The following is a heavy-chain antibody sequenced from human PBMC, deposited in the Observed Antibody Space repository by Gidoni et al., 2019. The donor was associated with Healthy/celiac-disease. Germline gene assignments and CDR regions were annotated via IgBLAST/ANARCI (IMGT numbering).Heavy chain of an antibody. J-gene: IGHJ4*02. V-gene: IGHV3-23*04. D-gene: IGHD6-13*01. CDR3: AKGRSGSRIAAAGTGFDY. CDR2: ISGSGGST. Sequence: EVQLVESGGGLVQPGGSLRLSCAASGFTFSSYAMSWVRQAPGKGLEWVSAISGSGGSTYYADSVKGRFTISRDNSKNTLYLQMNSLRAEDTAVYYCAKGRSGSRIAAAGTGFDYWGQGTLVTVSS. CDR1: GFTFSSYA.